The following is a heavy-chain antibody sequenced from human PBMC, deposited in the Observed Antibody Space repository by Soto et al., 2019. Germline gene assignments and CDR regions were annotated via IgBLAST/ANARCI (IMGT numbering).Heavy chain of an antibody. V-gene: IGHV3-72*01. CDR3: ARAPRAVNGMYYYYGMDV. CDR1: GFTFNDHY. Sequence: GGSLRLSCAASGFTFNDHYMDWVRQAPGKGLEWVGRTRNKANSYTTGYAASVKSGFTNSRDDSKNSLYLQMNSLKTEKTAVYYCARAPRAVNGMYYYYGMDVRGQGTTVTVSS. J-gene: IGHJ6*02. D-gene: IGHD3-22*01. CDR2: TRNKANSYTT.